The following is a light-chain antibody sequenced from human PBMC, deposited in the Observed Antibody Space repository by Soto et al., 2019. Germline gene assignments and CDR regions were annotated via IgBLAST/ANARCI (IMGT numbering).Light chain of an antibody. CDR1: SGYSNYA. CDR2: LNSDGSH. CDR3: QTWGTGIHVV. J-gene: IGLJ2*01. V-gene: IGLV4-69*01. Sequence: QAVLTQSPSASASLGASVKLTCTLGSGYSNYAITWHQQQPEKGPRYLMHLNSDGSHTKGDGIPDRFSGSKSGAERYLTISSLQSEDEADYYCQTWGTGIHVVFGGGTQLTVL.